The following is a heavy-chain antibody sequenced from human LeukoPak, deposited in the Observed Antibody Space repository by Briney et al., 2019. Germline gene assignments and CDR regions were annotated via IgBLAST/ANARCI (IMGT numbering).Heavy chain of an antibody. CDR2: ISTGGGNT. Sequence: GGSLRLSCTASGFTFSSYTMSWVRQAPGKGLKWVSTISTGGGNTYYADSVKGRFTVSRDDSKNTLYLRMNSLRAEDTAVYYCAKETPNTGWFDPWGQGTLVTVSS. CDR3: AKETPNTGWFDP. D-gene: IGHD1-14*01. V-gene: IGHV3-23*01. CDR1: GFTFSSYT. J-gene: IGHJ5*02.